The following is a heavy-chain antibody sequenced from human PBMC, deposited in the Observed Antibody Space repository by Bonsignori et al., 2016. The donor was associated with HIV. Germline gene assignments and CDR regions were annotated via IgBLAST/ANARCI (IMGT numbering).Heavy chain of an antibody. CDR3: ARGVAVAGKDYYYMDV. Sequence: WVRQAPGQGLEWMGWMNPNSGNTGYAQKFQGRVTMTRNTSISTAYMELSSLRSEDTAVYYCARGVAVAGKDYYYMDVWGKGTTVTVSS. J-gene: IGHJ6*03. D-gene: IGHD6-19*01. CDR2: MNPNSGNT. V-gene: IGHV1-8*01.